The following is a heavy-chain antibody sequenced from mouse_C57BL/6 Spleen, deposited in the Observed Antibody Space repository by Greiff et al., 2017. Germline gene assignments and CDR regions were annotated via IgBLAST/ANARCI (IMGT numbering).Heavy chain of an antibody. V-gene: IGHV3-5*01. D-gene: IGHD1-1*01. CDR2: IYYSGTI. Sequence: EVQLQQSGPGLVKPSQTVFLTCTVTGISITTGNYRWSWIRQFPGNKLEWIGYIYYSGTITYNPSLTSRTTITSDTPKNQFFLEMNSLTAEDTATYYCARGVAPYAMDYWGQGTSVTVSS. CDR1: GISITTGNYR. J-gene: IGHJ4*01. CDR3: ARGVAPYAMDY.